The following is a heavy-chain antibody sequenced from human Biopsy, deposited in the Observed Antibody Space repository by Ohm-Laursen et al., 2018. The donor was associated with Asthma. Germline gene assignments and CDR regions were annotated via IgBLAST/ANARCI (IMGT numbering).Heavy chain of an antibody. CDR2: IYSGGGT. J-gene: IGHJ3*02. D-gene: IGHD4-23*01. CDR3: ARAYGGSFFSGSFDI. CDR1: GFTVSTNG. V-gene: IGHV3-53*01. Sequence: SLRLSCSASGFTVSTNGMSWVRQPPGKGLEWVSVIYSGGGTYYADPVQGRVTISRDNSKNTLSLQMNSLRAEDTAVYYCARAYGGSFFSGSFDIWGQGTMVTVPS.